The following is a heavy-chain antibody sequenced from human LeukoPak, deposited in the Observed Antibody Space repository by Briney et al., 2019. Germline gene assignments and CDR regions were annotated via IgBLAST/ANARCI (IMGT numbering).Heavy chain of an antibody. CDR3: ARDLELGIPVGL. V-gene: IGHV1-46*01. CDR2: INPSGGST. Sequence: GASVTVSCKASGYTFTSYYMHWVRQAPGQGLEWMGIINPSGGSTSYAQKFQGRVTMTRDTSTSTVYMELSSLRSEDTAVYYCARDLELGIPVGLWGRGTLVTVSS. D-gene: IGHD7-27*01. J-gene: IGHJ2*01. CDR1: GYTFTSYY.